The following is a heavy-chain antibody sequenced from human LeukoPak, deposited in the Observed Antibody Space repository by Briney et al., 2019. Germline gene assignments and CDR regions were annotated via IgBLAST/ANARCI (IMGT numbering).Heavy chain of an antibody. CDR2: FYASGYT. CDR1: VDSISSYY. V-gene: IGHV4-4*07. CDR3: GRVTDPRYNYFDR. Sequence: SETLSLTCTVSVDSISSYYWIWIRQPAGKGLEWIGRFYASGYTNYNPSLKSPVTISLDTSKNQLSLTVTHVDTADTAPYYCGRVTDPRYNYFDRWGQGTLVTVSS. D-gene: IGHD2-21*02. J-gene: IGHJ5*02.